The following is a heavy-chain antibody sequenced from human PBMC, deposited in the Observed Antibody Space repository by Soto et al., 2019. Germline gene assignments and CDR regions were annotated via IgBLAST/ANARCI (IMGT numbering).Heavy chain of an antibody. Sequence: PGESLKIFCKGSGYSFTSYWISWVRQMPGKGLEWMGRIDPSDSYTNYSPSFQGHVTISADKSISTAYLQWSSLKASDTAMYYCASVWRGYSRYYYGMDVWGQGTTVTVSS. J-gene: IGHJ6*02. V-gene: IGHV5-10-1*01. CDR1: GYSFTSYW. D-gene: IGHD3-22*01. CDR2: IDPSDSYT. CDR3: ASVWRGYSRYYYGMDV.